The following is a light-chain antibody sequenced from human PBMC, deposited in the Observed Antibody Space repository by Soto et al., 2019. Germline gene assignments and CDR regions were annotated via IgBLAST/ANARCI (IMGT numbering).Light chain of an antibody. V-gene: IGKV3-15*01. CDR2: GAS. CDR1: QSVSSN. CDR3: HQYDNWPRT. J-gene: IGKJ1*01. Sequence: EIVMTPSPATLSVSPVERATLSCRASQSVSSNLAWYQQKPGQAPRLLIYGASTRATGIPARFSGSGSGTEFTLTISSLQSEDFAVYYCHQYDNWPRTFGQGTKVDIK.